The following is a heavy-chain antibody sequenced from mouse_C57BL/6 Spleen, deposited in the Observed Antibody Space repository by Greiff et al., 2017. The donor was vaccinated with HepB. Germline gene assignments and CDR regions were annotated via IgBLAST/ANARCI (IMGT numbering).Heavy chain of an antibody. CDR3: ARYYDLGYFDV. J-gene: IGHJ1*03. D-gene: IGHD2-4*01. V-gene: IGHV5-4*03. CDR1: GFTFSSYA. CDR2: ISDGGSYT. Sequence: EVMLVESGGGLVKPGGSLKLSCAASGFTFSSYAMSWVRQTPEKRLEWVATISDGGSYTYYPDNVKGRFTISRDNAKNNLYLQMSHLKSEDKAMYYCARYYDLGYFDVWGTGTTVTVSS.